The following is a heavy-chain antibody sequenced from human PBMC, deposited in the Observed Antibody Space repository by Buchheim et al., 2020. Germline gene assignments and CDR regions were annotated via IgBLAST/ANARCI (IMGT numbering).Heavy chain of an antibody. CDR3: ARDRGKGSGSESSPLDY. J-gene: IGHJ4*02. Sequence: EVQLVESGGGLVQPGGSLRLSCAAYGFTFSSYWMSWVRQAPGKGLEWVANIKQDGSEKYYVDSVKGRFTISRGNAKNSLYLQMNSLRTEDTAVYYCARDRGKGSGSESSPLDYWGQGTL. V-gene: IGHV3-7*04. D-gene: IGHD3-10*01. CDR1: GFTFSSYW. CDR2: IKQDGSEK.